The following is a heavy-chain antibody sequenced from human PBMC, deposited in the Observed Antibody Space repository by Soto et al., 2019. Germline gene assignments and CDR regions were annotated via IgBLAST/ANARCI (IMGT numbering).Heavy chain of an antibody. V-gene: IGHV4-34*01. CDR2: INHSGST. CDR1: GGSFSGYY. D-gene: IGHD3-10*01. J-gene: IGHJ4*02. Sequence: PSETLSLTCAVYGGSFSGYYWSWIRQPPGKGLEWIGEINHSGSTNYNPSLKSRVTISVDTSKNQFSLKLSSVTAADTAVYYCARERPMYGSGSYPLYWGQGVLVT. CDR3: ARERPMYGSGSYPLY.